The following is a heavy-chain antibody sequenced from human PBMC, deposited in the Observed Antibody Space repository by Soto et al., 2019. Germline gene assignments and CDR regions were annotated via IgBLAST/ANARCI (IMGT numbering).Heavy chain of an antibody. Sequence: GGSLRLSCAASGFTYSTYAVNWVRQAPGKGLKWVSGISGSGDSTYYADSVKGRFTVSRDNSKNTLYLQMNSLRAEDTAVYYCAYSSTPFDYLGQGTLVTVSS. J-gene: IGHJ4*02. CDR1: GFTYSTYA. D-gene: IGHD6-13*01. CDR2: ISGSGDST. V-gene: IGHV3-23*01. CDR3: AYSSTPFDY.